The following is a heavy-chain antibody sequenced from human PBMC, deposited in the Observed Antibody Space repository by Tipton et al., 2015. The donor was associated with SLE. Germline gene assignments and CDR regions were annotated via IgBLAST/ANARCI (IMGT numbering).Heavy chain of an antibody. CDR1: GGSIGTDY. CDR2: IYYRGST. Sequence: TLSLTCTVSGGSIGTDYWSWIRQPPGKGLEWIGYIYYRGSTNYNPSLKSRVTISVDTSKNQFPLRLSSVTAADTAVYYCAREGVHFWSGSSYYYYYYMDVWGKGTTVTVSS. D-gene: IGHD3-3*02. J-gene: IGHJ6*03. V-gene: IGHV4-59*12. CDR3: AREGVHFWSGSSYYYYYYMDV.